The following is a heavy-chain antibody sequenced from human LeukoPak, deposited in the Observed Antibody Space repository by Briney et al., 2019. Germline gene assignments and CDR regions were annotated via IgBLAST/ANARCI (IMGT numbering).Heavy chain of an antibody. CDR2: IYTSGST. V-gene: IGHV4-4*07. CDR3: ARDLIHCSGGSCYSNWFDP. CDR1: GGSISSYY. D-gene: IGHD2-15*01. Sequence: SETLSLTCTVSGGSISSYYWSWIRQPAGKGLEWIGRIYTSGSTNYNPSLKSRVTMSVDTSKNQLSLKLSSVTAADTAVYYCARDLIHCSGGSCYSNWFDPWGQGTLVTVSS. J-gene: IGHJ5*02.